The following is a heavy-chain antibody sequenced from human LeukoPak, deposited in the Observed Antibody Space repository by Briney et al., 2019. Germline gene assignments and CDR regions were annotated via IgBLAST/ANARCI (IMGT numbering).Heavy chain of an antibody. J-gene: IGHJ6*02. V-gene: IGHV3-49*03. CDR2: IRSKAYGGTT. D-gene: IGHD2-15*01. CDR1: GFTFGDYA. Sequence: PGRSLRLSCTASGFTFGDYAMSWFRQAPGKGLEWVGFIRSKAYGGTTEYAASVKGRFTISRDDSKSIAYLQMNSLKTEDTAVYYCTRDPRGVVVYGGDDYGMDVWGQGTTVTVSS. CDR3: TRDPRGVVVYGGDDYGMDV.